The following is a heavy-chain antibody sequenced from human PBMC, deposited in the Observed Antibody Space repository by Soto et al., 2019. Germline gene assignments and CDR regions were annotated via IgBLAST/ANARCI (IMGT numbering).Heavy chain of an antibody. Sequence: GESLKISCKGSGFSFTSYRIGWVRQMPGKGLEWMGIVYPADSDTRYSPSFQGQVTISADKSISTVYLQWSSLKASDTAMYYCARQRLTGYYHFYYATDVWGQGTTVTVSS. CDR1: GFSFTSYR. CDR2: VYPADSDT. V-gene: IGHV5-51*01. CDR3: ARQRLTGYYHFYYATDV. J-gene: IGHJ6*02. D-gene: IGHD3-9*01.